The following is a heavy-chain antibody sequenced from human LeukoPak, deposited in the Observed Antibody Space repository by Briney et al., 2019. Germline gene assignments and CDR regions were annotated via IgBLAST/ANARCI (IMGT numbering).Heavy chain of an antibody. V-gene: IGHV1-3*01. D-gene: IGHD3-22*01. Sequence: GASVKVSCKTSGYTFTSYGMHWVRQAPGQSLEWMGWINGGNGNTKYSEKFQGRVTITADESTSTAYMELSSLRSEDTAVYYCARSCCSYYDSSGDYYFDYWGQGTLVTVSS. J-gene: IGHJ4*02. CDR1: GYTFTSYG. CDR2: INGGNGNT. CDR3: ARSCCSYYDSSGDYYFDY.